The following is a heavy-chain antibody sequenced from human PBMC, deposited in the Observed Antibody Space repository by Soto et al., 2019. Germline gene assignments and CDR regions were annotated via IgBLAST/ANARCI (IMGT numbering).Heavy chain of an antibody. CDR2: IYYSGIT. CDR1: GGSISSGGYY. CDR3: ARAYKWYFDL. J-gene: IGHJ2*01. D-gene: IGHD3-10*01. Sequence: SETLSLTCTVSGGSISSGGYYWSWIRQPPGKGLEWIGYIYYSGITYYNPSLKSRVTISVDTSKNQFSLKLSSVTAADTAVYYCARAYKWYFDLWGRGTLVTVSS. V-gene: IGHV4-30-4*01.